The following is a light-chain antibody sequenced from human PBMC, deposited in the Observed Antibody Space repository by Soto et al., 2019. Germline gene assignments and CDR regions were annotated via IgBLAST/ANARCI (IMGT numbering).Light chain of an antibody. CDR2: DAS. CDR3: QQYDTYPLT. CDR1: QSINNW. J-gene: IGKJ4*01. V-gene: IGKV1-5*01. Sequence: DDQMTQSPSSLSASVGDRVTITCRASQSINNWLAWYQQKPGKAPKFLIYDASTLETGVPSRVSGSASGTEITLTISGLQPEDVASYYCQQYDTYPLTFGGGTMVELK.